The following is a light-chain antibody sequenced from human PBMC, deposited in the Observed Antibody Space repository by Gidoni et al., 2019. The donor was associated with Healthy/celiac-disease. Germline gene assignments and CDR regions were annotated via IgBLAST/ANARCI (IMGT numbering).Light chain of an antibody. CDR3: QSYDSSLSGSYV. CDR2: GNS. Sequence: QSVLTQPPSVPGAPGQRVTISCTGSSSNIGAGYDVHWYQQLPGTAPNLLIYGNSNRPSGVPDRFSGSKSGTSASLAITGLQAEDEADYYCQSYDSSLSGSYVFGTGTKVTVL. V-gene: IGLV1-40*01. CDR1: SSNIGAGYD. J-gene: IGLJ1*01.